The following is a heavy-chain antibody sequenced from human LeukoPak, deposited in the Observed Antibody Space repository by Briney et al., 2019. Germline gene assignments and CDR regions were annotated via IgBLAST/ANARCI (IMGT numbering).Heavy chain of an antibody. V-gene: IGHV4-34*01. CDR1: GGSFSGYY. CDR3: ARGSNTNGLGY. J-gene: IGHJ4*02. D-gene: IGHD2-8*01. Sequence: SETLSLTCAVYGGSFSGYYWSWIRQPPGKGLEWIGEINHSGSTNYNPSLKSRVTISVDKSKNQFSLKLNSVTAADTAVYYCARGSNTNGLGYWGQGTLVTVSS. CDR2: INHSGST.